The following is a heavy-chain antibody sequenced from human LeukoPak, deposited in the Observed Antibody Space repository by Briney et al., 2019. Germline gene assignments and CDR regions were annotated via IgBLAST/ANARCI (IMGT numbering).Heavy chain of an antibody. CDR1: GFTFSSNA. J-gene: IGHJ2*01. CDR3: AKDRTVGASYWYFDL. D-gene: IGHD1-26*01. V-gene: IGHV3-23*01. Sequence: GGSLRLSCAASGFTFSSNAMNWVRQAPGKGLEWASGITGSGDSTYYADSVKGRFTISRDSSKNTLFLHMNTLRAEDTAIYYCAKDRTVGASYWYFDLWGRGTLVTVSS. CDR2: ITGSGDST.